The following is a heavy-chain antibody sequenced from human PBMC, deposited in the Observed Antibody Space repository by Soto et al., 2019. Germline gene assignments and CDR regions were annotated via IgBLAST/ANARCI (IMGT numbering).Heavy chain of an antibody. CDR2: ITPFNGNT. J-gene: IGHJ3*02. D-gene: IGHD5-18*01. Sequence: SVKVSCKASGYTFTYRYLHWVRQAPGQALEWMGWITPFNGNTNYAQKFQDRVTITRDRSMSTAYMELSSLRSEDTAMYYCASGMWIQLGFDIWGQGTMVTVSS. CDR1: GYTFTYRY. V-gene: IGHV1-45*02. CDR3: ASGMWIQLGFDI.